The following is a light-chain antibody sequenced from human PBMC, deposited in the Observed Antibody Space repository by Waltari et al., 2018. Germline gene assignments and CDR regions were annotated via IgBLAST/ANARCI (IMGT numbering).Light chain of an antibody. CDR3: QQYYTTPHT. CDR1: QHVLYRSNNKTY. CDR2: WTS. V-gene: IGKV4-1*01. J-gene: IGKJ2*01. Sequence: DIVMTQSPESLAVSLGERATINCKSSQHVLYRSNNKTYLAWYQHKQGNPHQHLIYWTSTRESGVPXXFSGSGSVTDFTLTISXLQAEDVAVYYCQQYYTTPHTFGQGTKLEIK.